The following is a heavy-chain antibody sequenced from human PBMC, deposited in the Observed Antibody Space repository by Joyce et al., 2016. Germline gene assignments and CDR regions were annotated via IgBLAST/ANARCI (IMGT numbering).Heavy chain of an antibody. CDR2: ISTYNGNT. CDR3: ARGYGVVGATTDFDY. V-gene: IGHV1-18*01. J-gene: IGHJ4*02. Sequence: QVQLVQSGAEVKKPGASVKVSCKASGYTFISYGISWLRQAPGQGLEWLGWISTYNGNTKYAQKFRGRVTMTTDTSTSTAYMELRSLRSDETAVYYCARGYGVVGATTDFDYWGQGTLVTVSS. D-gene: IGHD1-26*01. CDR1: GYTFISYG.